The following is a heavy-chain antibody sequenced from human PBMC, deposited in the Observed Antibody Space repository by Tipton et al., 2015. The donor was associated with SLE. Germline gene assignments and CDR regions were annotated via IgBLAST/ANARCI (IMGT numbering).Heavy chain of an antibody. CDR2: IGTAGDT. CDR3: ARSLSGGDAFDI. V-gene: IGHV3-13*04. J-gene: IGHJ3*02. D-gene: IGHD1-26*01. CDR1: GFTFSSYD. Sequence: SLRLSCAASGFTFSSYDMHWVRQATGKGLEWVSAIGTAGDTYHPGSVKGRFTISRENAKNSLYLQMNSLRAGDTAVYYCARSLSGGDAFDIWGQGTMVTVPS.